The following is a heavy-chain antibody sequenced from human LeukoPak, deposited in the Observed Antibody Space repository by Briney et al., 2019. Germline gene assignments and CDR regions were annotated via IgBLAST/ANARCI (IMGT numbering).Heavy chain of an antibody. D-gene: IGHD2-15*01. V-gene: IGHV5-51*01. J-gene: IGHJ4*02. Sequence: GESLNISCKGSGYTLTTYWIGWMRQMPGKGLEWIGIIYPGDSDTRYSPSFQGQVTISADKSISTAYLQWNSLKASDTAMYYCARAKYCSGGNCYAEYWGQGTLVTVSS. CDR1: GYTLTTYW. CDR2: IYPGDSDT. CDR3: ARAKYCSGGNCYAEY.